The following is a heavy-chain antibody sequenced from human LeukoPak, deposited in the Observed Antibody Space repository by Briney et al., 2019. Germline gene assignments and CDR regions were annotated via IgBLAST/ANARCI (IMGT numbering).Heavy chain of an antibody. J-gene: IGHJ4*02. V-gene: IGHV4-59*01. CDR3: ASSYGSGSYYSPFDY. Sequence: PSETLSLTCTVSGGSISSYYWSWIRQPPGKGLEWIGYIYYSGSTNYNPSLKSRVTISVDTSKNQFSLKLSSVTAADTAVYYCASSYGSGSYYSPFDYWGQGTLVTVSS. CDR1: GGSISSYY. CDR2: IYYSGST. D-gene: IGHD3-10*01.